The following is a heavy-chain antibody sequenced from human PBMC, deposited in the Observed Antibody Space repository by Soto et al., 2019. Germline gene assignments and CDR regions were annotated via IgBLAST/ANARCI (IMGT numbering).Heavy chain of an antibody. CDR2: IGGGGAT. CDR1: GFTFSTYV. D-gene: IGHD3-22*01. V-gene: IGHV3-23*01. Sequence: EVQLLDSGGGLVQPGGSLRLSCAASGFTFSTYVMSWVRQAPGKGLEWVSSIGGGGATFYADSVKGRFTISRDNSKNTMYLQMNSLRDDDMGIYYCARDLEYYYDSSGYSSFDYWGQGTLVTVSS. J-gene: IGHJ4*02. CDR3: ARDLEYYYDSSGYSSFDY.